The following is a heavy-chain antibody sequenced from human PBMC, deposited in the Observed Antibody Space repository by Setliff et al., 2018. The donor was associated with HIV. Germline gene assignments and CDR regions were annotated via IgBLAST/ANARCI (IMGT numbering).Heavy chain of an antibody. Sequence: ASVKVSCKASGYTFTNYALHWVRQAPGQRLEWMGWINAGNGHTNYSQKFQGRVSITRDTSASTAYMELSSLRSEDTAVYYCARVSGLSGGLLYFDDCGMGTRVTVSS. CDR3: ARVSGLSGGLLYFDD. CDR2: INAGNGHT. D-gene: IGHD1-26*01. CDR1: GYTFTNYA. V-gene: IGHV1-3*01. J-gene: IGHJ4*02.